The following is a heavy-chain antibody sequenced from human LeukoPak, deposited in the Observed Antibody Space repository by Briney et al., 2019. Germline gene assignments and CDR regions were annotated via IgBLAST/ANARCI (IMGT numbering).Heavy chain of an antibody. D-gene: IGHD1-26*01. CDR3: ARGESGSYYELFDP. Sequence: KTSETLSLTCTVSGGSISSYYWSWIRQPAGKGLEWIGRIYTSGSTNYNPSLKSRVTMSVDTSKNQFSLKLSSVTAADTAVYYCARGESGSYYELFDPWGQGTLVTVSS. V-gene: IGHV4-4*07. CDR2: IYTSGST. CDR1: GGSISSYY. J-gene: IGHJ5*02.